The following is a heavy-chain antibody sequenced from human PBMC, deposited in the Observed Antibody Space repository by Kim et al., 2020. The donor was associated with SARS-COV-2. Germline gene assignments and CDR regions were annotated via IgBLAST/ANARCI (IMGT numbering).Heavy chain of an antibody. CDR1: GFTFSSYS. CDR2: ISSSSSTI. V-gene: IGHV3-48*02. Sequence: GGSLRLSCAASGFTFSSYSMNWVRQAPGKGLEWVSYISSSSSTIYYADSVKGRFTISRDNAKNSLYLQMNSLRDEDTAVYYCARVNSRAAAGTQLDRSGVVGAFDIWGQGTMVTVSS. D-gene: IGHD6-13*01. J-gene: IGHJ3*02. CDR3: ARVNSRAAAGTQLDRSGVVGAFDI.